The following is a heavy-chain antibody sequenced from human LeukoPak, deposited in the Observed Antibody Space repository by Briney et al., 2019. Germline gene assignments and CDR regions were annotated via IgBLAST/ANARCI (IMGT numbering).Heavy chain of an antibody. J-gene: IGHJ4*02. Sequence: APVKVSCKASGYTFTSYYMHWVRQAPGQGLEWMGIINPSGGSTSYAQKFQGRVTMTRGTSTSTVYMELSSLRSEDTAVYYCARDTAVTTEIGPYYFDYWGQGTLVTVSS. CDR3: ARDTAVTTEIGPYYFDY. D-gene: IGHD4-17*01. CDR2: INPSGGST. V-gene: IGHV1-46*01. CDR1: GYTFTSYY.